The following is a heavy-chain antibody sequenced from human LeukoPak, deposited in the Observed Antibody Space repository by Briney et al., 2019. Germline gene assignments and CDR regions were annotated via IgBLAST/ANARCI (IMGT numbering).Heavy chain of an antibody. Sequence: GASVKVSCKASGYTFTSYYMHWVRQAPGQGLEWMGWINPNSGGTNYAQKFQGRATMTRDTSISTAYMELSRLRSDDTAMYYCARDDYYDSSGYYRNWGQGTLVTVSS. CDR1: GYTFTSYY. CDR3: ARDDYYDSSGYYRN. V-gene: IGHV1-2*02. J-gene: IGHJ4*02. CDR2: INPNSGGT. D-gene: IGHD3-22*01.